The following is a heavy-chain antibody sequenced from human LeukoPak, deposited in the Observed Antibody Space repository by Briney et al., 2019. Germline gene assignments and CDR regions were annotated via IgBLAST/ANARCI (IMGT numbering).Heavy chain of an antibody. CDR3: GKGINCISVTYDY. J-gene: IGHJ4*02. Sequence: GGSLRLSCVASRFTFRDFSMHWVRHAPGKGLEWVSLLSGDGSHTHYPDSVEGRFTISRDNSENSLFLQLTSLRVEGTAFYYCGKGINCISVTYDYWGRGALVTVSS. CDR2: LSGDGSHT. D-gene: IGHD1-1*01. V-gene: IGHV3-43D*04. CDR1: RFTFRDFS.